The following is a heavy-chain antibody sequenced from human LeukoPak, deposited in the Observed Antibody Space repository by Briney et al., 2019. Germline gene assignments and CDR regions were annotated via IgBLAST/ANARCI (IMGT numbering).Heavy chain of an antibody. D-gene: IGHD5-18*01. Sequence: PRGSLRLSCVVSGFSFSRYWISWVRQAPGKGLEWVANIKQDGSEKYYVDSVKGRFTISRDNAKNSLYLQMSSLRAEDTAVYYCASLDTAMSPLFGWGQGTLVTVSS. V-gene: IGHV3-7*01. CDR3: ASLDTAMSPLFG. J-gene: IGHJ4*02. CDR1: GFSFSRYW. CDR2: IKQDGSEK.